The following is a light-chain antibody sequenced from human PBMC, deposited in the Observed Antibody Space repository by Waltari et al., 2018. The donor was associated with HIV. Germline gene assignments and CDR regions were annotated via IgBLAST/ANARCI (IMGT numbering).Light chain of an antibody. J-gene: IGLJ3*02. CDR2: YKSDSDK. V-gene: IGLV5-45*01. CDR1: SGINVSTYR. CDR3: MIWHSSAWV. Sequence: QAVLTQPASLSASPGASASLTCPFPSGINVSTYRLYCYHQKPGSPPQYLLRYKSDSDKQQGSGDPSRFSGSKDASANAGILLISGLQSEDEADYYCMIWHSSAWVFGGGTKLTVL.